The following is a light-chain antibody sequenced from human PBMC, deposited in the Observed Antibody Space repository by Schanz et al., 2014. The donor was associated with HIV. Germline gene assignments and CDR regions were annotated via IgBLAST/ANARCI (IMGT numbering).Light chain of an antibody. CDR3: QQYNTWPRT. J-gene: IGKJ1*01. V-gene: IGKV3-15*01. CDR1: ESVNTN. Sequence: EIVLTQSPGTLSLSPGERATLSCRASESVNTNLAWYQQKPGQAPRLLIYSASTRATAIPARFSANGSGTEFTLTITSLQSEDFALYYCQQYNTWPRTFGQGTRVEIK. CDR2: SAS.